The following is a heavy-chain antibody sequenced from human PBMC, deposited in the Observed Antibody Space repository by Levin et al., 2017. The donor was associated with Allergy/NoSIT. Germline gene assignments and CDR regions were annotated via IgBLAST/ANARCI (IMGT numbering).Heavy chain of an antibody. CDR3: ASLTTGKTLGEADAFDI. D-gene: IGHD1-1*01. CDR1: GGSISSNNW. CDR2: IYPSGNT. J-gene: IGHJ3*02. V-gene: IGHV4-4*02. Sequence: PSETLSLTCAVSGGSISSNNWWSWVRQPPGKGLEWIGEIYPSGNTDYNPSLKSRVTISVDKSKNQFSLKLTSVTAADTAVYYCASLTTGKTLGEADAFDIWGQGTMVTVSS.